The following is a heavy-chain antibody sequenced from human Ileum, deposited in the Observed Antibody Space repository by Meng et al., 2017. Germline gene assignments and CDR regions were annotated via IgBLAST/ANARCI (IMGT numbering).Heavy chain of an antibody. V-gene: IGHV4-39*07. D-gene: IGHD6-13*01. J-gene: IGHJ4*02. Sequence: HQKGSAPGRVKPSAPLSLTCSVSRAFISSSSTYWGWIRQSPGKGLEWIWSMYYNRNSYYNPSFKSRAAVSIDTSKNQFSLRSTSVTAADTAVYYCATYLAAAGLFFDYWGQGVLVTVSS. CDR3: ATYLAAAGLFFDY. CDR2: MYYNRNS. CDR1: RAFISSSSTY.